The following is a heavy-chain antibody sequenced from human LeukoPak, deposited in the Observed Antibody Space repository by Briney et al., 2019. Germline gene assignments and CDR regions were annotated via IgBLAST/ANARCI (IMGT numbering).Heavy chain of an antibody. CDR1: GGTFSSYA. CDR3: ARVVQSGGTLYNWFDP. Sequence: SVKVSCKASGGTFSSYAISWVRQAPGQGFEWMGGIIPIFGTANYAQKFQGRVTITADKSTSTAYMELSSLRSEDTAVYYCARVVQSGGTLYNWFDPWGQGTLVTVPS. D-gene: IGHD2-15*01. CDR2: IIPIFGTA. J-gene: IGHJ5*02. V-gene: IGHV1-69*06.